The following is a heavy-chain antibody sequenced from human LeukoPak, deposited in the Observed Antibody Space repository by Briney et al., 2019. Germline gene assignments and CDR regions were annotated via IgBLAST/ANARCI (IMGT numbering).Heavy chain of an antibody. J-gene: IGHJ4*02. CDR1: GGSISSSSYY. CDR3: ARSITMVRGVISPFDY. Sequence: PSETLSLTCTVSGGSISSSSYYWGWIRQPPGKGLEWIGSIYYSGSTYYNPSLKSRVTISVDTSKNQFSLKLSSVTAADTAVYYCARSITMVRGVISPFDYWGQGTLVTVSS. D-gene: IGHD3-10*01. CDR2: IYYSGST. V-gene: IGHV4-39*01.